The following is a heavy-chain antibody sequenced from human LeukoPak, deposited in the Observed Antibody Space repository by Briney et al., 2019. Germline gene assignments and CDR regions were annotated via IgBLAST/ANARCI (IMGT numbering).Heavy chain of an antibody. Sequence: GRSLRLSCAASGFTFSNYGMHWVRQAPGKGLEWVAVISYDGNDKFYADSVTGRFTISRDNSKNTLYMQMNSLRVEDTAMYYCAKGEGSSPYYGMDVWGQGTTVTVSS. D-gene: IGHD6-6*01. V-gene: IGHV3-30*18. CDR1: GFTFSNYG. J-gene: IGHJ6*02. CDR3: AKGEGSSPYYGMDV. CDR2: ISYDGNDK.